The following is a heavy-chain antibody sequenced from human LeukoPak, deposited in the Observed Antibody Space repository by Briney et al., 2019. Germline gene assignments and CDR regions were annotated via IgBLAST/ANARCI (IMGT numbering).Heavy chain of an antibody. CDR1: GGTFSSYA. CDR3: ARADPITIFGVERYYYYYMDV. CDR2: IIPIFGTA. D-gene: IGHD3-3*01. J-gene: IGHJ6*03. Sequence: SVKVSCKASGGTFSSYAISWVRQAPEQGLEWMGGIIPIFGTANYAQRFQGRVTITTDESTSTAYMELSSLRSEDTAVYYCARADPITIFGVERYYYYYMDVWGKGTTVTVSS. V-gene: IGHV1-69*05.